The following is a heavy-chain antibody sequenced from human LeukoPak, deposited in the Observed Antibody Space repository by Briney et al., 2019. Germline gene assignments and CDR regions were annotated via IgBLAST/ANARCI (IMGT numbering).Heavy chain of an antibody. Sequence: SETLSLTCTVSGGSIRGTTDYWGWIRQSPGKGLDWIASIYYSGATYYNPSLKSRVTISMDTSKSQFSLRVRSVNVSDTAVYFCARHPHYQGMDVWGQGTTVVVSS. CDR1: GGSIRGTTDY. CDR2: IYYSGAT. J-gene: IGHJ6*02. CDR3: ARHPHYQGMDV. V-gene: IGHV4-39*01.